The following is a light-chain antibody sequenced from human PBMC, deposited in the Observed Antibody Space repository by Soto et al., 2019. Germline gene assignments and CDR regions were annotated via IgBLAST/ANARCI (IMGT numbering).Light chain of an antibody. CDR3: SSFTTRNPGVV. Sequence: QSVLTQPASVSGSPGQSIAISCTGTSSDVGGYNYVSWYQQHPGKGPKLIISDVSNRTSGVSDRFSGSKSGNTASLTISGLQAEDEADYYCSSFTTRNPGVVFGGGTKLAVL. V-gene: IGLV2-14*01. CDR2: DVS. CDR1: SSDVGGYNY. J-gene: IGLJ2*01.